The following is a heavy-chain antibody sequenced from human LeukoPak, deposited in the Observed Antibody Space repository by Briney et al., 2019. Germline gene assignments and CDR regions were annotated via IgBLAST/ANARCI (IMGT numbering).Heavy chain of an antibody. J-gene: IGHJ4*02. D-gene: IGHD2-2*01. V-gene: IGHV4-4*07. Sequence: SETLSLTCTVSGGSISSYYWSWIRQPAGKGLEWIGRIYTSGSTNYNPSLKSRVTMSVDTSKNQFSLKLSSVTAADTAVYYCARGHVENWLVVVPAAMGFDYWGQGTLVTVSS. CDR2: IYTSGST. CDR1: GGSISSYY. CDR3: ARGHVENWLVVVPAAMGFDY.